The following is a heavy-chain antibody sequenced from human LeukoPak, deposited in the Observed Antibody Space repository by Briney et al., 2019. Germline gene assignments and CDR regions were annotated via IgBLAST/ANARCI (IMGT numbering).Heavy chain of an antibody. CDR1: GGSISSYY. V-gene: IGHV4-59*01. CDR2: IYYSGST. Sequence: SETLSLTCTVSGGSISSYYWSWIRQPPGKGLEWIGYIYYSGSTNYNPSLKSRVTISVDTSKNQFSLRLSSVTAADTAVYYCARETGGNLASWGQGTLVTVSS. J-gene: IGHJ4*02. D-gene: IGHD4-23*01. CDR3: ARETGGNLAS.